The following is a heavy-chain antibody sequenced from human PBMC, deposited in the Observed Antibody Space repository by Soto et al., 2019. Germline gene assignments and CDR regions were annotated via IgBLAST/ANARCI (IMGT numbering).Heavy chain of an antibody. D-gene: IGHD4-4*01. CDR1: GGSISSYY. CDR2: IYYSGST. Sequence: QVQLQESGPGLVKPSETLSLTCTVSGGSISSYYWSWIRQPPGKGLEWLGYIYYSGSTNYNPSLKSRVTISVDTSKNQFSLKLSSVTAADTAVYYCARDGYTVTPNYYYGMDVWGQGTTVTVSS. J-gene: IGHJ6*02. CDR3: ARDGYTVTPNYYYGMDV. V-gene: IGHV4-59*01.